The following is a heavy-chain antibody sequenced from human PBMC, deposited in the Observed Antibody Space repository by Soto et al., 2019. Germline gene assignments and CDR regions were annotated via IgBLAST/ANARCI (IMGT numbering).Heavy chain of an antibody. V-gene: IGHV3-48*02. J-gene: IGHJ5*02. CDR2: ISSSSSTI. D-gene: IGHD3-3*01. CDR3: ARASRFLEWLSLNWFDP. CDR1: GFTFSSYS. Sequence: EVQLVESGGGLVQPGGSLRLSCAASGFTFSSYSMNWVRQAPGKGLEWVSYISSSSSTIYYADSVKGRFTISRDNAKNSLYLQMNSLRDEDTAVYYCARASRFLEWLSLNWFDPWGQGTLVTVSS.